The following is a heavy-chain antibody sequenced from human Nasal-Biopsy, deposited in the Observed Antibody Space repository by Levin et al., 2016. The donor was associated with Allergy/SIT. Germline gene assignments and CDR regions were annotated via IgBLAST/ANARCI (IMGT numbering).Heavy chain of an antibody. CDR1: GFTFSDYN. V-gene: IGHV3-21*04. J-gene: IGHJ4*02. Sequence: GESLKISCAASGFTFSDYNMFWVRQAPGKGLEWVSSISGTSSYIHYADSVRGRFTISRDNGKSSLYLHMDSLRPEDTAVYYCAKEESPYTSGSYYPFDSWGQGTLVTVSS. CDR2: ISGTSSYI. CDR3: AKEESPYTSGSYYPFDS. D-gene: IGHD3-10*01.